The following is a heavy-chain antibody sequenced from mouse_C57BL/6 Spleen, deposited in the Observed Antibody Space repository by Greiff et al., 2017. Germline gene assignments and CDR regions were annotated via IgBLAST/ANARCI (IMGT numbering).Heavy chain of an antibody. D-gene: IGHD1-1*01. J-gene: IGHJ2*02. CDR2: IDPNSGGT. CDR3: ASYYYGNSYSFDY. CDR1: GYTFTSYW. Sequence: QVQLQQPGAALVKPGASVKLSCKASGYTFTSYWMHWVKQRPGRGLEWIGRIDPNSGGTKYNEKFKRKATLTVDKPSITAYLQLSSLTSEDSAVYYCASYYYGNSYSFDYWGQGTSHTVSS. V-gene: IGHV1-72*01.